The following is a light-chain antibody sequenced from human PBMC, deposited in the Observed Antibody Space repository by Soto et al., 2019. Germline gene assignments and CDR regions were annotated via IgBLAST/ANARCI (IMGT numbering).Light chain of an antibody. V-gene: IGKV1-5*03. CDR1: ESISSW. CDR2: KAS. Sequence: DIQMTQSPSTLSASVGDRVTIPCRASESISSWLAWYQQQPGKAPKLLIYKASSLQSGVPSRFSGSGSGTDFTLTISSLQPEDFATYYCQQSYSTPLLTFGGGTKVDI. CDR3: QQSYSTPLLT. J-gene: IGKJ4*01.